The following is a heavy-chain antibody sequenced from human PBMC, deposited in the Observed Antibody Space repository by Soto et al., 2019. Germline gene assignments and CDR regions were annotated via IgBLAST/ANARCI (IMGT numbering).Heavy chain of an antibody. D-gene: IGHD3-3*01. CDR3: ARSSYYDFWSGYYLDYYFDY. V-gene: IGHV4-59*08. J-gene: IGHJ4*02. Sequence: SETLSLTCTVSGGSISSYYWSWIRQPPGKGLEWIGYIYYSGSTNYNPSLKSRVTISVDTSKNQFSLKLSSVTAADTAVYYCARSSYYDFWSGYYLDYYFDYWGQGTLVTVSS. CDR1: GGSISSYY. CDR2: IYYSGST.